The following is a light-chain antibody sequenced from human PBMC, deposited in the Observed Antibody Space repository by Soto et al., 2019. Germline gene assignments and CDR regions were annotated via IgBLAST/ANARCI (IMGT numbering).Light chain of an antibody. V-gene: IGLV1-44*01. CDR1: SSNIGDNP. Sequence: QSVLTQPPSASGTPGQRITISCSGSSSNIGDNPVNWYQQLPGAAPKLLIYINDQRPSGVPDRFSGSKSGTSAPLAISGLQPEDEADYYCAAWDDSLNALFGTGTKV. J-gene: IGLJ1*01. CDR2: IND. CDR3: AAWDDSLNAL.